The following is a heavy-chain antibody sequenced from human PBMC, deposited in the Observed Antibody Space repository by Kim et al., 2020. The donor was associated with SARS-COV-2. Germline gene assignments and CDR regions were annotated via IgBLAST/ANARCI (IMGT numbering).Heavy chain of an antibody. Sequence: GGSLRLSCAASGFTFDDYAMHWVRQAPGKGLEWVSLISGDGGSTYYADSVKGRFTISRDNSKNSLYLQMNSLRTEDTALYYCAKDWYIAGYYYYMDVWGKGTTVTVSS. D-gene: IGHD6-13*01. CDR1: GFTFDDYA. J-gene: IGHJ6*03. V-gene: IGHV3-43*02. CDR3: AKDWYIAGYYYYMDV. CDR2: ISGDGGST.